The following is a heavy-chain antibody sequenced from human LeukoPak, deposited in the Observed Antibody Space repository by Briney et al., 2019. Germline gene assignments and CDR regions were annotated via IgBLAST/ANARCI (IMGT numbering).Heavy chain of an antibody. D-gene: IGHD1-14*01. V-gene: IGHV3-7*01. CDR3: ASGNHFDY. J-gene: IGHJ4*02. Sequence: GGSLRLSCAASGFTFSNSWMSWVRQAPGMGLEFVANIKQDGSEMYYVDSVKGRFTISRDNAKNSLYLQMNSLRVEDTAVYYCASGNHFDYWGQGTLVAVSS. CDR1: GFTFSNSW. CDR2: IKQDGSEM.